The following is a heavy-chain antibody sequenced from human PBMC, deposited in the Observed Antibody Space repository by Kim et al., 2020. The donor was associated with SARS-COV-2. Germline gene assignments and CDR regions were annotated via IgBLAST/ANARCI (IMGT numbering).Heavy chain of an antibody. D-gene: IGHD3-10*01. CDR1: GFTLSNDA. CDR3: VTRNYYNSGSYYEGAPFAF. CDR2: ISSDGGST. V-gene: IGHV3-64*05. J-gene: IGHJ4*02. Sequence: GGSLRLSCSASGFTLSNDAMHWVRQAPGKGLEYVAAISSDGGSTYYADSVKGRFTISRDNSKNMLYVQMSSLRVEDTAIYYCVTRNYYNSGSYYEGAPFAFWGQGPLVTVSS.